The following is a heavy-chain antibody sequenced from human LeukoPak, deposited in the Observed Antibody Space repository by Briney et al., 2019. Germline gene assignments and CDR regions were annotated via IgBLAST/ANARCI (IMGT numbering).Heavy chain of an antibody. D-gene: IGHD4-17*01. CDR2: TYYRSKWYN. CDR3: ARDKGSYGDYVSGY. Sequence: SQTLSLTCAISGDSVSSNSAAWNWIRQSPSRGLEWLGRTYYRSKWYNDYAVSVKSRITINPDTSKNQFSLKLSSVTAADTAVYYCARDKGSYGDYVSGYWGQGTLVTVSS. J-gene: IGHJ4*02. V-gene: IGHV6-1*01. CDR1: GDSVSSNSAA.